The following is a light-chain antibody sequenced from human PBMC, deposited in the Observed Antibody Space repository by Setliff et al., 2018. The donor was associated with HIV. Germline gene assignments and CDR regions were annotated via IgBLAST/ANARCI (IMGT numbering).Light chain of an antibody. J-gene: IGLJ1*01. CDR2: DVS. V-gene: IGLV2-11*01. Sequence: ALTQPRSVSGSPGQSVTISCTGTSSDVGGYNYVSWYQQHPGKAPKLMIYDVSERPSGVPGRFSGSRSGNTASLTISGLQVEDEADYYCSSYTTSSTLYVFGPGTKVTVL. CDR3: SSYTTSSTLYV. CDR1: SSDVGGYNY.